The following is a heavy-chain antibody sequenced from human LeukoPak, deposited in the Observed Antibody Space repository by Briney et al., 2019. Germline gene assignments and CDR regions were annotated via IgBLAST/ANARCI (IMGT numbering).Heavy chain of an antibody. Sequence: GGSLRLSCAASGFTFISYEMNWVRQAPGKGLEWVSYISRSGSTIYYADSVKGRFTISRDNAKNSLYLQMNSLRAEDTAVYYCARFRSPHATAMIVVVPAVSDYWGQGTLVTVSS. J-gene: IGHJ4*02. D-gene: IGHD2-2*01. CDR1: GFTFISYE. V-gene: IGHV3-48*03. CDR3: ARFRSPHATAMIVVVPAVSDY. CDR2: ISRSGSTI.